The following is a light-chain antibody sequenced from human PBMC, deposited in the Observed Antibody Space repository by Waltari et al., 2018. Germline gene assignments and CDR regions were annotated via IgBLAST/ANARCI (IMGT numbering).Light chain of an antibody. CDR3: QQYSDWPPWT. Sequence: EVVMTQSPATLSVSPGERATLSCRASESVRTSLAWYQQKPGQAPRLLIYGASTRATGIPDRFSGSGSGTEFPLTISSLQSEDFAIYYCQQYSDWPPWTFGQGTKVEIK. CDR1: ESVRTS. J-gene: IGKJ1*01. V-gene: IGKV3-15*01. CDR2: GAS.